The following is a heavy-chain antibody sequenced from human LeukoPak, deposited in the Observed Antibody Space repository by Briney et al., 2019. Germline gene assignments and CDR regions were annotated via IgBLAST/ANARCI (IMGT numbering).Heavy chain of an antibody. Sequence: ASVKVSCRSSGYRVTGEYMYWVRQAPGKGLEWMGWINPNSGGTNYAQKFQGWVTMTRDTSISTAYMELSRLRSDDTAVYYCARGLDSSGWPPFDYWGQGTLVTVSS. CDR2: INPNSGGT. V-gene: IGHV1-2*04. CDR1: GYRVTGEY. CDR3: ARGLDSSGWPPFDY. J-gene: IGHJ4*02. D-gene: IGHD6-19*01.